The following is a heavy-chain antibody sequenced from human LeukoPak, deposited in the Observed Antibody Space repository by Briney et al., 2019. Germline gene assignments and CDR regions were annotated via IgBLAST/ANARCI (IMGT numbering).Heavy chain of an antibody. CDR3: LREEGA. Sequence: GGSLRLSCAGSGLSFSRHWMSWVRQAPGKGLEWVANTNDDGSEKNYVDSVKGRFTISRDNAKKSLFLQMNSLRADDTAVYFCLREEGAWGQGTLVTVSS. V-gene: IGHV3-7*01. CDR2: TNDDGSEK. J-gene: IGHJ5*02. D-gene: IGHD3-16*01. CDR1: GLSFSRHW.